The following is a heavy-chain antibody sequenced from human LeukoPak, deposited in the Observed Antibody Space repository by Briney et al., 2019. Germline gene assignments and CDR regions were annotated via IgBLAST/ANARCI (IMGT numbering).Heavy chain of an antibody. CDR2: INKDGSEK. Sequence: PGGSLRLPCAVSRFTFSDYWMRWVRQAPGKGLEWVAAINKDGSEKQYVDSVKGRFTISRDNAKNSVYLQMTSLGAEDTAVYYCATYTQYFGAPGGADYWGLGTLVTVSS. CDR1: RFTFSDYW. J-gene: IGHJ4*02. V-gene: IGHV3-7*01. CDR3: ATYTQYFGAPGGADY. D-gene: IGHD2-8*02.